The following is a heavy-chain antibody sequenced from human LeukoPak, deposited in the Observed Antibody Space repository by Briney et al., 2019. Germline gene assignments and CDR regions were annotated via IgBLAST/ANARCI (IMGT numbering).Heavy chain of an antibody. D-gene: IGHD4-17*01. J-gene: IGHJ5*02. Sequence: SSETLSLTCAVYGGSFSGYYWSWIRQPAGKGLEWIGRIHTSGSTNYNPSLKSRVTISVDTSKNQFSLKLSSVTAADTAVYYCARARVATVTTAWFDPWGQGTLVTVSS. CDR3: ARARVATVTTAWFDP. V-gene: IGHV4-59*10. CDR1: GGSFSGYY. CDR2: IHTSGST.